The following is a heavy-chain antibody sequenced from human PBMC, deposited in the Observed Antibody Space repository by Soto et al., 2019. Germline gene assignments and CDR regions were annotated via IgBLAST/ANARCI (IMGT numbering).Heavy chain of an antibody. D-gene: IGHD5-18*01. CDR3: ARGDTALSYWYFDL. CDR2: IDPSDSYT. Sequence: EVQLVQSGAEVKKPGESLRISCKGSGYSFTSHWISWVRQMPGKGLEWMGRIDPSDSYTSYSPSFQGHVTISADKSISTVYLQWISLKASDTATYYCARGDTALSYWYFDLWGRGTLVTVSS. V-gene: IGHV5-10-1*01. J-gene: IGHJ2*01. CDR1: GYSFTSHW.